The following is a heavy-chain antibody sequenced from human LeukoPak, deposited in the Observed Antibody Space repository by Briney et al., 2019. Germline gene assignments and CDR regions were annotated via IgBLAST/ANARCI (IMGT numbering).Heavy chain of an antibody. Sequence: GASVNVSCKASGYIFIGYYLHWVRQAPGQGLEWMGWMNPNSGNTGYAQKFQGRVTITRDTSISTAYMELSSLRSEDTAVYYCARDGDYYGSGNFDYWGQGTLVTASS. CDR2: MNPNSGNT. D-gene: IGHD3-10*01. J-gene: IGHJ4*02. CDR3: ARDGDYYGSGNFDY. CDR1: GYIFIGYY. V-gene: IGHV1-8*03.